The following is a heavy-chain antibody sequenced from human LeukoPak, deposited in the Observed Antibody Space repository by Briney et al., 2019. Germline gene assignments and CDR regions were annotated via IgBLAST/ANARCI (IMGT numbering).Heavy chain of an antibody. D-gene: IGHD6-19*01. CDR3: ARSSTPWYSSGWYDGMDV. CDR1: GYTFTSYY. J-gene: IGHJ6*02. V-gene: IGHV1-2*04. Sequence: ASVKVSCKASGYTFTSYYMHWVRQAPGQGLEWIGWINPNSGGTNYAQKFQGWVTMTRDTSISTAYMELSRLRSDDTAVYYCARSSTPWYSSGWYDGMDVWGQGTTVTVSS. CDR2: INPNSGGT.